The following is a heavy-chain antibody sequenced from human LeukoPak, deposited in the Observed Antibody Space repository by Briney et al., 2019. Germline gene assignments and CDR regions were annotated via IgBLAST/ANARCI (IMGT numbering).Heavy chain of an antibody. V-gene: IGHV1-18*01. J-gene: IGHJ6*02. CDR2: IIAYNGNT. CDR3: ARDGASYCSGGSCYSDSYYYGMDV. D-gene: IGHD2-15*01. Sequence: ASVKVSCKASGYTFTSYGISWVRQAPGQGLEGMGWIIAYNGNTNYAQKLQGRVTMTTDTSTSTAYMELRSLRSDDTAVYYCARDGASYCSGGSCYSDSYYYGMDVWGQGTTVTVSS. CDR1: GYTFTSYG.